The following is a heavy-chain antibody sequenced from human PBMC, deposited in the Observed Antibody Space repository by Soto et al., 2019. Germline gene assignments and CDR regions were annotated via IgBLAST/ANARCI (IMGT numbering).Heavy chain of an antibody. V-gene: IGHV3-48*01. D-gene: IGHD3-3*01. CDR2: IRSNSRTM. J-gene: IGHJ4*02. Sequence: GGSMRLSCAACGLSFSSYSMKWVRQAEGKGLEWVSYIRSNSRTMLYADSVKGRLTIWRDNAKNSRYRKMSSVRGEDTAVYYCARDLWSYWGQGALVTVSS. CDR1: GLSFSSYS. CDR3: ARDLWSY.